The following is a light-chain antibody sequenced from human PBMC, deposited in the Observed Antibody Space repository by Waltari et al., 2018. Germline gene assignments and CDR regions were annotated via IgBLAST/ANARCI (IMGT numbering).Light chain of an antibody. CDR2: ATS. CDR3: QQGYMTPRT. V-gene: IGKV1-39*01. J-gene: IGKJ1*01. CDR1: QSVRNF. Sequence: DIQMTQSPSSLSASVGDRVTITCRASQSVRNFLNWYQQQPGKAPKLLIYATSSLETGVPSRFSGSGSGTDFSLSISSLQPDDFAIYFCQQGYMTPRTFGQGTKVEIK.